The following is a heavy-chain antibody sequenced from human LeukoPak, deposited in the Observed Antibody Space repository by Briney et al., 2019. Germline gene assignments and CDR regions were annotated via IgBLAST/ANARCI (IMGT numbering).Heavy chain of an antibody. V-gene: IGHV4-38-2*01. CDR3: ARAEWELDDAFDI. J-gene: IGHJ3*02. CDR2: IYHSGST. CDR1: GYSISSGYY. Sequence: SETLSLTCAVSGYSISSGYYWGWIRQPPGKGLEWIGSIYHSGSTYYNPSLKSRVTISVDTSKNQFSLKLSSVTAADTAVYYCARAEWELDDAFDIWGQGTMVTVSS. D-gene: IGHD1-26*01.